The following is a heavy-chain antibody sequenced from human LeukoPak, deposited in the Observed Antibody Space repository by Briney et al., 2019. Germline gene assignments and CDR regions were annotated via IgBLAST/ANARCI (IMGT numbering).Heavy chain of an antibody. CDR1: GGSISSSGYY. CDR2: IYYTGTT. Sequence: SETLSLTCTVSGGSISSSGYYWGWIRQPPGKGLESIGSIYYTGTTSYNPSLKSRVTISVDTSKNQFSLKLSSVTAADTAVYYCARHSGGIAAANSIGYWGQGTLVTVSS. V-gene: IGHV4-39*01. J-gene: IGHJ4*02. D-gene: IGHD6-13*01. CDR3: ARHSGGIAAANSIGY.